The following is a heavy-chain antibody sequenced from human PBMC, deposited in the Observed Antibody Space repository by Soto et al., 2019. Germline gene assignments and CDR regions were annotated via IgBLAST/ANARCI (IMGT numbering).Heavy chain of an antibody. J-gene: IGHJ5*02. CDR1: GGTFSSYA. Sequence: QVQLVQSGAEVKKPGSSVKVSCKASGGTFSSYAISWVRQAPGQGLEWMGGIIPIFGTANYAQKFQGRVTXXAXEXKSTAYMELSSLRSEDTAVYYCARGTSGGMTTRFDPWGQGTLVTVSS. V-gene: IGHV1-69*12. CDR3: ARGTSGGMTTRFDP. CDR2: IIPIFGTA. D-gene: IGHD4-4*01.